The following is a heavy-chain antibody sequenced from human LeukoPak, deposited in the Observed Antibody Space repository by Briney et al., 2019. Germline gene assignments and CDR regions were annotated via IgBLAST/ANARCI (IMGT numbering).Heavy chain of an antibody. J-gene: IGHJ4*02. CDR1: GGTFSSYA. Sequence: EASVKVSCKASGGTFSSYAIRWVRQAPGQGLEWMGGIIPIFGTANYAQKFQGRVTITADESTSTAYMELSSLRSEDTAVYYCARAACSGGSCYPDYWGQGTLVTVSS. D-gene: IGHD2-15*01. V-gene: IGHV1-69*13. CDR2: IIPIFGTA. CDR3: ARAACSGGSCYPDY.